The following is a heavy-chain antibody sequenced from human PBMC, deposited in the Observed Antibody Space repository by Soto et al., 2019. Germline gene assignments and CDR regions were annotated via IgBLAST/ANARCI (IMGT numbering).Heavy chain of an antibody. J-gene: IGHJ2*01. V-gene: IGHV1-2*04. CDR1: GYTFTGHY. Sequence: QVQVVQSGAEVKKPGASVKVSCKASGYTFTGHYMHWVRQAPGQGLEWMGWINPKSGDTNYAQKFQGWVTMTRDTSISTAYMELTRLRSDDTAIYYCAREGQEGIWYFDLWGRGTLVTVSS. CDR2: INPKSGDT. D-gene: IGHD3-10*01. CDR3: AREGQEGIWYFDL.